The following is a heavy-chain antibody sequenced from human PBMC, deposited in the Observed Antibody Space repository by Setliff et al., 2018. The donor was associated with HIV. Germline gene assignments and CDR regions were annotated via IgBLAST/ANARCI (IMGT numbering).Heavy chain of an antibody. CDR2: IYHSGST. V-gene: IGHV4-38-2*01. J-gene: IGHJ4*02. D-gene: IGHD1-26*01. CDR3: ARHGRLSGSYWGGGDY. CDR1: GYSISSGYY. Sequence: SETLSLTCAVSGYSISSGYYWGWIRQPPGKGLEWIGSIYHSGSTYYNPSLKSRVTISVDTSKNQFSLKLSSVTAADTAVYYWARHGRLSGSYWGGGDYWGQGTLVTVSS.